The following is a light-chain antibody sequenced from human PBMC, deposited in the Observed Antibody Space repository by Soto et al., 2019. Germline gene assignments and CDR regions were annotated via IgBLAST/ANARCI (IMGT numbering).Light chain of an antibody. Sequence: DIQMTQSPSSLSASVGDSVTITCRASQDINNWLAWYQQKPAEAPKSLIISTSTLQSGVPSRFSGSGYGTEFTLTIGNLQPEDIAVYYCQQYTSYPPTFGGGTKVEIK. J-gene: IGKJ4*01. CDR3: QQYTSYPPT. V-gene: IGKV1D-16*01. CDR2: STS. CDR1: QDINNW.